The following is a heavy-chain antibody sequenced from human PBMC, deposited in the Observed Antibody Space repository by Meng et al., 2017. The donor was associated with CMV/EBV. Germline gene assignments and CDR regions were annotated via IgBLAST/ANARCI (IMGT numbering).Heavy chain of an antibody. Sequence: GRSLSLSCAPSGFTFSSYGMHWVRQAPGKGLEWVAVIWYDGSNKYYADSVKGRFTISRDNSKNTLYLQMNSLRAEDTAVYYCAKVSSGGCGGDCYSYYYYGMDVWGQGTTVTVSS. D-gene: IGHD2-21*01. J-gene: IGHJ6*02. V-gene: IGHV3-33*06. CDR3: AKVSSGGCGGDCYSYYYYGMDV. CDR2: IWYDGSNK. CDR1: GFTFSSYG.